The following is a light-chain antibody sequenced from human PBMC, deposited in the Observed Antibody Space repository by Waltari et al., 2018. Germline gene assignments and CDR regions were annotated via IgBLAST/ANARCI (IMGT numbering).Light chain of an antibody. V-gene: IGKV1-NL1*01. J-gene: IGKJ1*01. CDR2: GAS. CDR1: QGISNS. Sequence: DIQMTQSPSSLSASVGDRVTITCRASQGISNSLAWYQQKPGKAPKLLLYGASRLESGVPSRVSGSGSGTDYTLTISRLQPEDFATYYCQQYYTTRTFGQGTRVEIK. CDR3: QQYYTTRT.